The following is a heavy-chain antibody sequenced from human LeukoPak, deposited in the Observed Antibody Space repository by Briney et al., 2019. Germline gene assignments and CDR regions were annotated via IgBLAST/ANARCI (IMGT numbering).Heavy chain of an antibody. Sequence: GGSLRLSCAASEFTFSKYWMLWVRQAPGKGLESVSRINTDGTVTTYADSVKGRFTVSRDNADNTMFLQMNSVGDEDTAVYYCATKQWLAPPPDSWGQGTPVTVSS. D-gene: IGHD6-19*01. CDR3: ATKQWLAPPPDS. CDR1: EFTFSKYW. CDR2: INTDGTVT. V-gene: IGHV3-74*01. J-gene: IGHJ4*02.